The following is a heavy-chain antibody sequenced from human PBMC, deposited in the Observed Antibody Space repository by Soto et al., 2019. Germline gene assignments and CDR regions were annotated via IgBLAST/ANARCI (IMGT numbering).Heavy chain of an antibody. J-gene: IGHJ6*02. D-gene: IGHD2-2*01. CDR3: ARSIVLVPGAPIGSYYCYGMDV. CDR1: GGSISSGGYY. Sequence: QVQLQESGPGLVKPSQTLSLTCTVSGGSISSGGYYWSWIRQHPGKGLEWIGYIYYSGSTYYNPSLESLVTISVDKSKNQFSLKLSSGTAADTAVYDCARSIVLVPGAPIGSYYCYGMDVWGQGTTVTVSS. V-gene: IGHV4-31*01. CDR2: IYYSGST.